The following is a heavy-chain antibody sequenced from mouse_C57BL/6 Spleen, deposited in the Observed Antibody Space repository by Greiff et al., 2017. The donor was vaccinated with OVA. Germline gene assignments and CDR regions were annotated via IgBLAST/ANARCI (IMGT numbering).Heavy chain of an antibody. Sequence: QVQLQQPGAELVMPGASVKLSCKASGYTFTSYWMHWVKQRPGQGLEWIGEIDPSDSYTNYNQKFKGKSKLTVDKSSSTAYMQLSSLTSEDSAVYYCARRGDGYYDYFDYWGQGTTLTVSS. J-gene: IGHJ2*01. CDR2: IDPSDSYT. D-gene: IGHD2-3*01. V-gene: IGHV1-69*01. CDR1: GYTFTSYW. CDR3: ARRGDGYYDYFDY.